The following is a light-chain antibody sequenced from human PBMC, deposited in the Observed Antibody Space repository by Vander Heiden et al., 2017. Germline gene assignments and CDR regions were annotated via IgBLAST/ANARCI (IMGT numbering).Light chain of an antibody. CDR3: QQSHSTPWT. V-gene: IGKV1-39*01. J-gene: IGKJ1*01. Sequence: NQMIQSPSSLSASVGDRVTITCRASQRISSYLNWYQQKPGKAPKLLIYAASSLQSGVPSRFSGSGSGTDFTLTISILQPEDFATYYCQQSHSTPWTFGQGTKVEIK. CDR1: QRISSY. CDR2: AAS.